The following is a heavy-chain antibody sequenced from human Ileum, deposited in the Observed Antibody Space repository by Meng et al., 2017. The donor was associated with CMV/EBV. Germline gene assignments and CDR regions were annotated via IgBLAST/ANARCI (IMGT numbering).Heavy chain of an antibody. CDR2: ISTSGST. CDR3: ARTYSSSSGITFDY. J-gene: IGHJ4*02. CDR1: GGSISSYY. D-gene: IGHD6-6*01. V-gene: IGHV4-4*07. Sequence: QQLLQEPGPARVKPSETLSLTCAVSGGSISSYYWSWIRQPGGKGLEGIGRISTSGSTNYNPSLKSRVTMSVDASKNQFSLKLTSVTAADTAVYFCARTYSSSSGITFDYWGQGTLVTVSS.